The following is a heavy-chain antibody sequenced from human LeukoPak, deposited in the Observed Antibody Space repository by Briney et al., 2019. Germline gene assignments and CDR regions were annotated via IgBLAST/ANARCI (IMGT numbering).Heavy chain of an antibody. CDR1: GASISPYY. Sequence: KSSETLSLTCSVSGASISPYYWVWIRQPPGKGLEWIGYVLYNGRTSYNPSLKSRVTISADTSKNQFSLKMNSVTAADTAVYYCASGNYYQDYWGQGTVVTVSP. CDR3: ASGNYYQDY. D-gene: IGHD1-26*01. J-gene: IGHJ4*02. CDR2: VLYNGRT. V-gene: IGHV4-59*08.